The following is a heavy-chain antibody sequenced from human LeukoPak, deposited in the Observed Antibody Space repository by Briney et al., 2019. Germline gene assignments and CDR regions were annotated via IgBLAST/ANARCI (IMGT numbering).Heavy chain of an antibody. CDR3: ARLKSRLAAIDI. Sequence: PSETLSLTCTVSGGSISSYYWSWIRQPAGKGLEWIGRIYSSGSTNYNPSLKSRVTISVDTSKNQFSLKLRSVTAADTAVYYCARLKSRLAAIDIWGQGTMVTVSS. D-gene: IGHD3-9*01. CDR2: IYSSGST. CDR1: GGSISSYY. J-gene: IGHJ3*02. V-gene: IGHV4-4*07.